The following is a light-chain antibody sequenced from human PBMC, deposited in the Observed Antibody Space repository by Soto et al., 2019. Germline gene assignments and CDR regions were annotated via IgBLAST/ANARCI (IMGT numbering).Light chain of an antibody. V-gene: IGKV1-33*01. CDR3: QQYDNLPIT. J-gene: IGKJ5*01. CDR2: DAS. CDR1: QDITNY. Sequence: DIQVTQSPSSLSASVGDKITITGQASQDITNYLNWYQQTPGKAPKILIYDASNLQTGVPSRFSGSGSGTDFTFTISRLQPEDIETYYCQQYDNLPITFGQGTRLEIK.